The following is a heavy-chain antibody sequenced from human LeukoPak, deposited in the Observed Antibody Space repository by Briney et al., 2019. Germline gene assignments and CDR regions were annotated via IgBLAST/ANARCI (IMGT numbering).Heavy chain of an antibody. CDR1: GGSISSYY. CDR2: IYYSGST. CDR3: ARSEYSSIGAEYFQH. Sequence: PSETLSLTCTVSGGSISSYYWSWIRQPPGKGLEWIGYIYYSGSTNYNPSLKSRVTISVDTSKNQFSLKLSSVTAADTAVYYCARSEYSSIGAEYFQHWGQGTLVTVSS. D-gene: IGHD6-6*01. J-gene: IGHJ1*01. V-gene: IGHV4-59*01.